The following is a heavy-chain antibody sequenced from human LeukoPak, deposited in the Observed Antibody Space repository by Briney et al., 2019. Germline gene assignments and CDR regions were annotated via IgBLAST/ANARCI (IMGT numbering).Heavy chain of an antibody. CDR3: ARGGFYYGSGSFYYYYYMDV. J-gene: IGHJ6*03. V-gene: IGHV4-34*01. CDR1: GGSFSGYY. D-gene: IGHD3-10*01. CDR2: INHSGST. Sequence: PSETLSLTCAVYGGSFSGYYWSWIRQPPGKGLEWIGEINHSGSTNYNPSLKSRVTISVDTSKNQFSLKPSSVTAADTAVYYCARGGFYYGSGSFYYYYYMDVWGKGTTVTVSS.